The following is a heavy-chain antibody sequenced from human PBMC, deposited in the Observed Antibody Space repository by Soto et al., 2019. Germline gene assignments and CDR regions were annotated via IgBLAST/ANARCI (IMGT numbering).Heavy chain of an antibody. CDR2: ISYDGSNK. D-gene: IGHD3-10*01. CDR3: ARDQLPVQGSIDY. J-gene: IGHJ4*02. CDR1: GFTSSSYA. V-gene: IGHV3-30-3*01. Sequence: GGSLRHSCAASGFTSSSYAMHWVRQAPGKGLEWVAVISYDGSNKYYADSVKGRFTISRDNSKNTLYLQMNSLRAEDTAVYYCARDQLPVQGSIDYWGQGTLVTVSS.